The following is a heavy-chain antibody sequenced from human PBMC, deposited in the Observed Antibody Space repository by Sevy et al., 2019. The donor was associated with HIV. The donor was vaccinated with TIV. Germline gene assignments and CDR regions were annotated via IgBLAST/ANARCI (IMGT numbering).Heavy chain of an antibody. V-gene: IGHV3-33*01. CDR2: IWYDGSNK. D-gene: IGHD6-19*01. Sequence: GESLKISCAASGFTYSSYGMHWVRQAPGKGLEWVAVIWYDGSNKEYADSVKGRFTISRDNSKNTLYVQMNSLRAEETAVYYCARESIAVAGIGYYFDYWGQGTLVTVSS. J-gene: IGHJ4*02. CDR1: GFTYSSYG. CDR3: ARESIAVAGIGYYFDY.